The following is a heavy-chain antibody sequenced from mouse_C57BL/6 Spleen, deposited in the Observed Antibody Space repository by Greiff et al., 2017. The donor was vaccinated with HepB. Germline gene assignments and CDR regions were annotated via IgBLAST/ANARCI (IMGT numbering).Heavy chain of an antibody. Sequence: DVQLQESGGGLVKPGGSLKLSCAASGFTFSSYAMSWVRQTPEKRLEWVATISDGGSYTYYPDNVKGRFTISRDNAKNNLYLQMSHLKSEDTAMYYCARFYYGNYYAMDYWGQGTSVTVSS. V-gene: IGHV5-4*01. CDR3: ARFYYGNYYAMDY. D-gene: IGHD2-1*01. CDR1: GFTFSSYA. CDR2: ISDGGSYT. J-gene: IGHJ4*01.